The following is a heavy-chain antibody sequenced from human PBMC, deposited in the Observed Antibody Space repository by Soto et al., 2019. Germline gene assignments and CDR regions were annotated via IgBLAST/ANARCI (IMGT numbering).Heavy chain of an antibody. CDR3: AREAGYDILTGRDYYGMDV. CDR1: GGSISSGGYY. Sequence: SETLSLTCTVSGGSISSGGYYWSWIRQHPGKGLEWIGYIYYSGSTYYNPSLKSRVTISVDTSKNQFSLKLSSVTAADTAVYYCAREAGYDILTGRDYYGMDVWGQGTTVTVSS. V-gene: IGHV4-31*03. CDR2: IYYSGST. J-gene: IGHJ6*02. D-gene: IGHD3-9*01.